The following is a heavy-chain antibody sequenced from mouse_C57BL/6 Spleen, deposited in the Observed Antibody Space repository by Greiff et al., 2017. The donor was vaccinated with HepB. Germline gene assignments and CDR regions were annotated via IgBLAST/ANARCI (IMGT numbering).Heavy chain of an antibody. CDR3: APYYSNYPWYFDV. J-gene: IGHJ1*03. Sequence: QVQLQQPGAELVKPGASVKMSCKASGYTFTSYWITWVKQRPGQGLEWIGDIYPGSGSTNYNEKFKSKATLTVDTSSSTAYMQLSSLASEDSAVYYCAPYYSNYPWYFDVWGTGTTVTVSS. D-gene: IGHD2-5*01. CDR2: IYPGSGST. V-gene: IGHV1-55*01. CDR1: GYTFTSYW.